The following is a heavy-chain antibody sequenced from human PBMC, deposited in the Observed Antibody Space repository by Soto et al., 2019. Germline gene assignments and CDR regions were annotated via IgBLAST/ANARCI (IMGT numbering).Heavy chain of an antibody. CDR1: GYVFTHYY. V-gene: IGHV1-46*03. D-gene: IGHD3-3*02. CDR2: INPDGGST. CDR3: ASGHVDTSHFWSGHANH. Sequence: QVQLVQSGAELVKPGASVTVSCKISGYVFTHYYLHWVRQAPGQGLEWMGIINPDGGSTAYAGKFHGRFTMTQDTSTNTIHLELRSLRADDTAVYYCASGHVDTSHFWSGHANHGGQGTLVTVSS. J-gene: IGHJ4*02.